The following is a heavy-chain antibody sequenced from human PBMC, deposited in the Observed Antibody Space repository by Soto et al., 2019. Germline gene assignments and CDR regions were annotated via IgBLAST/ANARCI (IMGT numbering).Heavy chain of an antibody. CDR1: GGLFSSFA. CDR2: IIPVFGTT. J-gene: IGHJ4*02. V-gene: IGHV1-69*01. Sequence: QGQLVQSGPEVKKPGSSAKVSCKDSGGLFSSFAISWVRQAPGQGLEWLGGIIPVFGTTNYAEKFQARVTITADESTNTAYMELSSLTSGDTAMYYCARGGGPYVWFNEFWGQGTLVTVSS. D-gene: IGHD2-21*01. CDR3: ARGGGPYVWFNEF.